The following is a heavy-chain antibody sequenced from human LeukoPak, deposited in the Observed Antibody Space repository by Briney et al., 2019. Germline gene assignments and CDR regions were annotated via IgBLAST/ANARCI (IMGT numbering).Heavy chain of an antibody. Sequence: SETLSLTCAVYGGSFSGYYWSWIRQPPGKGLEWIGEINHSGSTNYNPSLKSRVTISVDTSKNQFSLKLSSVTAADTAVYYCARFGGVLLWFGVRGWFDPWGQGTLVTVSS. CDR3: ARFGGVLLWFGVRGWFDP. J-gene: IGHJ5*02. V-gene: IGHV4-34*01. CDR2: INHSGST. D-gene: IGHD3-10*01. CDR1: GGSFSGYY.